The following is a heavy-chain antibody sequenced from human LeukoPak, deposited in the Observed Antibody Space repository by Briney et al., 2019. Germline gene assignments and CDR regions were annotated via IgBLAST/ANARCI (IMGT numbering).Heavy chain of an antibody. Sequence: GGSPRLSCAASGFTFITYAMSWVRQAPGRGLEWVSAISDNGGATFYADSLKGRFTISRDNSKNTLYLQMNSLRAEDTAVYYCAKASGSGTYGKFDYWGQGTLVTVSS. CDR1: GFTFITYA. J-gene: IGHJ4*02. CDR2: ISDNGGAT. V-gene: IGHV3-23*01. D-gene: IGHD3-10*01. CDR3: AKASGSGTYGKFDY.